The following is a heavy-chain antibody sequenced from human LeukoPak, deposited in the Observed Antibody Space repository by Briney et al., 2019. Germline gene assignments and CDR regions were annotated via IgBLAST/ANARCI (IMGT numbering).Heavy chain of an antibody. V-gene: IGHV3-74*01. CDR2: IHSDGSPT. Sequence: GGPLRLSCTASGFSFSTTWMHWVRQAPGKGLVWVSRIHSDGSPTIYADSVKGRFTISRDNAKNTLYLQMNSLRADDTAIYYCVRDHYYSMGGCGKGSTVTVSS. J-gene: IGHJ6*03. CDR1: GFSFSTTW. CDR3: VRDHYYSMGG.